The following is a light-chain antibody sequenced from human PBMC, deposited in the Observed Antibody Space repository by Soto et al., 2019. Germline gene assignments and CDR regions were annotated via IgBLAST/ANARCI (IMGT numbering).Light chain of an antibody. CDR1: SSDVGAYNY. Sequence: QSALTQPASVSGSLGQSITISCSGTSSDVGAYNYVSWYQQYPGKAPKLMIYHVTDRPSGVSNRFSGSKSGNTASLTISGRQAEYEADYYCCSYTTSNTFVFGTGTQLTVL. J-gene: IGLJ7*01. CDR3: CSYTTSNTFV. CDR2: HVT. V-gene: IGLV2-14*01.